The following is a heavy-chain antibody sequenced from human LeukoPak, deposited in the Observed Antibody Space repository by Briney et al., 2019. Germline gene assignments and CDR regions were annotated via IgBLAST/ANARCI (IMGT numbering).Heavy chain of an antibody. J-gene: IGHJ4*02. V-gene: IGHV3-15*01. CDR1: GFTFSNAW. CDR3: TTEGERIVATISDY. D-gene: IGHD5-12*01. Sequence: GGSLRLSCAASGFTFSNAWMSWVRQAPGKGLEWVGRIKSKTDGGTTDYAAPVKGRFTISRDDSKNTLYLQMNSLKTEDTAVYHCTTEGERIVATISDYWGQGTLVTVSS. CDR2: IKSKTDGGTT.